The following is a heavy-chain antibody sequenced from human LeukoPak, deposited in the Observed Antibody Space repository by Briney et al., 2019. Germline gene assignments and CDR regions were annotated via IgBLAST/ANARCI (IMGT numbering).Heavy chain of an antibody. D-gene: IGHD6-19*01. V-gene: IGHV3-23*01. Sequence: GGSLRLSCAASGFTFSSYAMSWARQAPGKGLEWVSAISGSGGSTYYADSVKGRFTISRDNSKNTLYLQMNSLRAEDTAVYYCAKDPEEGQWLTYFDYWGQGTLVTVSS. CDR1: GFTFSSYA. CDR3: AKDPEEGQWLTYFDY. CDR2: ISGSGGST. J-gene: IGHJ4*02.